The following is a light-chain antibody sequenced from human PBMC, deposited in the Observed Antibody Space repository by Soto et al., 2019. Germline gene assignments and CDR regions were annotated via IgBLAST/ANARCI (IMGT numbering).Light chain of an antibody. CDR3: GTWDNSLGAWE. V-gene: IGLV1-51*01. Sequence: QSVLTQPPSVSASPGHKVTISCSGSTSHIGSNYVSWYQQFPGTAPKLLIFESNKRPSGIPDRFSGSKSGTSATLGITGLQTGDESDYYCGTWDNSLGAWEFGGGNKLTVL. J-gene: IGLJ3*02. CDR1: TSHIGSNY. CDR2: ESN.